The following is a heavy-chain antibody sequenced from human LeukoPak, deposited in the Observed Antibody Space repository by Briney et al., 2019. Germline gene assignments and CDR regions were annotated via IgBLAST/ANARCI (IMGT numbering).Heavy chain of an antibody. D-gene: IGHD6-19*01. CDR2: IYTSGST. CDR1: GGSISSYY. J-gene: IGHJ4*02. Sequence: SETLSLTCTVSGGSISSYYWSWIPQPAGKGLEWIGRIYTSGSTNYNPSLKSRVTMSVDTSKNQFSLKLSSVTAADTAVYYCATSAAVAGWMGYFDYWGQGTLVTVSS. CDR3: ATSAAVAGWMGYFDY. V-gene: IGHV4-4*07.